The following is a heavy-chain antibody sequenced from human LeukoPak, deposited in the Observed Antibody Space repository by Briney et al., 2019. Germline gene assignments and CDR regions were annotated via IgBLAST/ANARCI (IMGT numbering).Heavy chain of an antibody. CDR2: ISSSGSTI. V-gene: IGHV3-11*01. Sequence: PGGSLRLSCAASGFTFSDYYMSWIRQAPGKGLEWVSYISSSGSTIYYADSVKGRFTISRDNAKNSLYLQMNSLRAEDTAVYYCAKRPRSYDYDSSGYYYYFDYWGQGTLVTVSS. J-gene: IGHJ4*02. D-gene: IGHD3-22*01. CDR1: GFTFSDYY. CDR3: AKRPRSYDYDSSGYYYYFDY.